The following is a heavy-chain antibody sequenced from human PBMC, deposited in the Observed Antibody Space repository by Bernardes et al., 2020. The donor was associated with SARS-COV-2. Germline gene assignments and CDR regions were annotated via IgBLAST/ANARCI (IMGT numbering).Heavy chain of an antibody. CDR2: ISVYNGKT. CDR3: ARRFEDYGDHYGMDV. D-gene: IGHD4-17*01. Sequence: ASVKVSCKASGYTFTSYGISWVRQAPGQGLEWMGWISVYNGKTDYAQKLQGRVTMTTDTSTSTAYMELRSLRSDDTAVFYCARRFEDYGDHYGMDVWGQGTTVTVSS. CDR1: GYTFTSYG. V-gene: IGHV1-18*04. J-gene: IGHJ6*02.